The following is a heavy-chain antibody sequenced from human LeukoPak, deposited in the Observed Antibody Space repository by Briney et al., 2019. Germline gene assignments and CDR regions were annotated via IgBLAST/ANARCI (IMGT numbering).Heavy chain of an antibody. Sequence: PGGSLRLSCAASGFTFSSYSMNWVRQAPGKGLEWVSSISSSSSYIHYADSVKGRFTISRDNAKNSLYLQMNSLRAEDTAVYYCARGNDSSGFYYFDYWGQGTLVTVSS. CDR1: GFTFSSYS. D-gene: IGHD3-22*01. V-gene: IGHV3-21*01. CDR3: ARGNDSSGFYYFDY. J-gene: IGHJ4*02. CDR2: ISSSSSYI.